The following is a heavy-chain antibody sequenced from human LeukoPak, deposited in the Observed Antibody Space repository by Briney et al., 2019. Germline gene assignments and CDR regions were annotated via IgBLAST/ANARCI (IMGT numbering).Heavy chain of an antibody. CDR2: IYSGGST. V-gene: IGHV3-53*04. J-gene: IGHJ4*02. CDR3: ARGGIQVSGIDEFDY. Sequence: PGGSLRLSCAASGFTVSSNYMSWVRQAPGKGLEWVSVIYSGGSTYYADSVKGRFTISRHNSKNTLYLQMNSLRAEDTAVYYCARGGIQVSGIDEFDYWGQGTLVTVSS. CDR1: GFTVSSNY. D-gene: IGHD6-19*01.